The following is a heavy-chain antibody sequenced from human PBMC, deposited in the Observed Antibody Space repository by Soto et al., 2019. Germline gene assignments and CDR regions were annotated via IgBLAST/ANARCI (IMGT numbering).Heavy chain of an antibody. D-gene: IGHD5-12*01. CDR2: IIPIFGTA. Sequence: QVQLVQSGAEVKKPGSSVKVSCKASGGTFSSYAISWVRQAPGQGLEWMGGIIPIFGTANYAQKFQGRVTITADESTRTAYMELSSLRSEDTAVYYCARDRGDGYNYPLGHFDYWGQGTLVTVSS. CDR1: GGTFSSYA. J-gene: IGHJ4*02. V-gene: IGHV1-69*12. CDR3: ARDRGDGYNYPLGHFDY.